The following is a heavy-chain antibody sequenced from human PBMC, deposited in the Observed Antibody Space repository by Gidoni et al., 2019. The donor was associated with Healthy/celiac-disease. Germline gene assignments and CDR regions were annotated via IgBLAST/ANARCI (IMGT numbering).Heavy chain of an antibody. Sequence: QVQLVQSGAEVKKPGSPVKASCKASGGTFSSYAISWVRQAPGQGLEWMGGIIPIFGTANYAQKFQGRVTITADKSTSTAYMELSSLRSEDTAVYYCARGGYDILTSYYFDYWGQGTLVTVSS. CDR2: IIPIFGTA. J-gene: IGHJ4*02. D-gene: IGHD3-9*01. CDR3: ARGGYDILTSYYFDY. CDR1: GGTFSSYA. V-gene: IGHV1-69*06.